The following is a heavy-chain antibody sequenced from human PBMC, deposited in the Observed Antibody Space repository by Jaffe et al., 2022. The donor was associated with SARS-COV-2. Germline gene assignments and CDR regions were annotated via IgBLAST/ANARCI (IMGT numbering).Heavy chain of an antibody. V-gene: IGHV3-48*01. D-gene: IGHD1-26*01. J-gene: IGHJ4*02. Sequence: EVHLVESGGGLIQPGGSLRLSCVASGFDFSNFGMTWVRQAPGKGLEWISYIGKSVLVTIYYADSVKGRFTISRDDAKNSLYLQMTSLTVEDTAVYYCARGGSGIDSSRYFEYWGQGALVTVSS. CDR2: IGKSVLVTI. CDR3: ARGGSGIDSSRYFEY. CDR1: GFDFSNFG.